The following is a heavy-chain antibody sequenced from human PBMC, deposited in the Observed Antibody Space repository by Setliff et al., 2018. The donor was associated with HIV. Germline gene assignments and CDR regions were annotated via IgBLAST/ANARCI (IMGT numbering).Heavy chain of an antibody. V-gene: IGHV4-39*01. D-gene: IGHD6-13*01. Sequence: SETLSLTCTVSGGSISSSSYYWGWIRQPPGKGLEWIGSIFYTGSTYYNPSLKSRVTISVDTSKNQVSLKLSSVTAADAAVYYCATLPAAIVSSTYYFDYWGQGTLVTVSS. CDR3: ATLPAAIVSSTYYFDY. J-gene: IGHJ4*02. CDR2: IFYTGST. CDR1: GGSISSSSYY.